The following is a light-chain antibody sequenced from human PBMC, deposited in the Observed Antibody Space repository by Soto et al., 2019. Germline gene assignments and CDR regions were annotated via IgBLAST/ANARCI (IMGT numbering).Light chain of an antibody. CDR1: SSDVGGYNY. Sequence: QSVLTQPASVSGSPGQSITISCTGTSSDVGGYNYVSWYQQHPGKAPKFMIYDVSNRPSGVSNRFSGSKSGNTASLTISGLQAEAEVFYYCSYSTPSPTPQIVFGTGNMLTVL. CDR3: SYSTPSPTPQIV. CDR2: DVS. V-gene: IGLV2-14*01. J-gene: IGLJ1*01.